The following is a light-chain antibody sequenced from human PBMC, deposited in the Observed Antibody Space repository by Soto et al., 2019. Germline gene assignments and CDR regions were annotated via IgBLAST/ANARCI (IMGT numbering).Light chain of an antibody. CDR1: QSISSY. Sequence: DIQMAQSPSSLSASGGDRVTITCRASQSISSYLNWYQQKPGKAPKLLIYAASSLQSGVPSRFSGSGSGTEFALTISNLQPEDFATHYYQQSYSTPMYTFGQGTKLEIK. CDR2: AAS. CDR3: QQSYSTPMYT. J-gene: IGKJ2*01. V-gene: IGKV1-39*01.